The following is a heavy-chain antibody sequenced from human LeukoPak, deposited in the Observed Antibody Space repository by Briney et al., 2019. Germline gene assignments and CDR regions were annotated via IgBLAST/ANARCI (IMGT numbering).Heavy chain of an antibody. J-gene: IGHJ4*02. Sequence: SVNVSCKSSGCTFTSYGISWVRQAPGQGLEWMGWSTAYNDNTNYAQKLQGRVTITTDTSTSTAYMELRSLRSDDTAVYYCARALLWFGEPSHIDYWGQGTLVTASS. D-gene: IGHD3-10*01. CDR1: GCTFTSYG. CDR2: STAYNDNT. V-gene: IGHV1-18*01. CDR3: ARALLWFGEPSHIDY.